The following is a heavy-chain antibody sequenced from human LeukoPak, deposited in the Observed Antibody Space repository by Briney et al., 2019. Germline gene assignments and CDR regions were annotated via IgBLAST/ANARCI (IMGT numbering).Heavy chain of an antibody. V-gene: IGHV3-21*01. Sequence: GGSLRLSCAASGFTFNSYSMNWVRQAPGKGLEWVSSISSSSSYIYYADSVKGRFTISRDNAKNSLYLQMNSLRAEDTAVYYCARDGLRIQLWSSVPDYWGQGTLVTVFS. CDR1: GFTFNSYS. CDR2: ISSSSSYI. J-gene: IGHJ4*02. D-gene: IGHD5-18*01. CDR3: ARDGLRIQLWSSVPDY.